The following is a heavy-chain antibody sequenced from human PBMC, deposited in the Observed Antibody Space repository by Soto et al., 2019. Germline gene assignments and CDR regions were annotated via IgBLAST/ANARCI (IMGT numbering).Heavy chain of an antibody. Sequence: PGGSLRLSCAASGFTFSSYSMNWVRQAPGKGLEWVPYISSSSSTIYYADSVKGRFTISRDNAKNSLYLQMNSLRAEDTAVYYCARDQDIVVNLEQGYYMDVWGKGTTVTVSS. D-gene: IGHD2-2*01. J-gene: IGHJ6*03. CDR3: ARDQDIVVNLEQGYYMDV. CDR2: ISSSSSTI. CDR1: GFTFSSYS. V-gene: IGHV3-48*01.